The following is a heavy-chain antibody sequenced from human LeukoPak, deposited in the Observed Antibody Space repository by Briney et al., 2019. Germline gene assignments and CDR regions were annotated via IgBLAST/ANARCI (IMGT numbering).Heavy chain of an antibody. D-gene: IGHD3-10*01. CDR2: IRSDGNNK. CDR1: AFTFSRCG. V-gene: IGHV3-30*02. J-gene: IGHJ5*02. CDR3: AKDRYGSGSDTP. Sequence: PGVFLRLSCAASAFTFSRCGMHWVRQAPGKGLEWVALIRSDGNNKYYADSVKGRFTISRDNSKNTLSLQMNSLRTEDTAVYYCAKDRYGSGSDTPWGQGTLVTVSS.